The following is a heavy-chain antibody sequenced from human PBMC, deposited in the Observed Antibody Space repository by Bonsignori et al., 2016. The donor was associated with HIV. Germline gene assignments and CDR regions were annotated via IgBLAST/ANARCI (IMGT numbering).Heavy chain of an antibody. CDR2: ISGSGGST. CDR3: AKRAIAFDI. D-gene: IGHD2-2*02. V-gene: IGHV3-23*01. Sequence: VRQMPGKGLEWVSAISGSGGSTYYADSVKGRFTISRDNSKNTLYLQMNSLRAEDTAVYYCAKRAIAFDIWGQGTMVTVSS. J-gene: IGHJ3*02.